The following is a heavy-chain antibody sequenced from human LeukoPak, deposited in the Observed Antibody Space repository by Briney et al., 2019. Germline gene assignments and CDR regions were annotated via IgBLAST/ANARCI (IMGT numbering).Heavy chain of an antibody. CDR1: GYSFTSYW. J-gene: IGHJ4*02. D-gene: IGHD3-16*02. Sequence: GESLKISCKGSGYSFTSYWIGWVRQMPGKGLEWMGIIYPGDSDTRYSPSFQGQVTISAGKSISTAYLQWSSLKASDTAMYYCARRTFGGVIVYYFDYWGQGTLVTVSS. CDR3: ARRTFGGVIVYYFDY. CDR2: IYPGDSDT. V-gene: IGHV5-51*01.